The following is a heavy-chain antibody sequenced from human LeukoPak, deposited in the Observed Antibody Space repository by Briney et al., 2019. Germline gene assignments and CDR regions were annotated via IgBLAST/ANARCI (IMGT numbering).Heavy chain of an antibody. D-gene: IGHD2/OR15-2a*01. J-gene: IGHJ5*02. V-gene: IGHV4-31*11. CDR3: ARDNAFSPFDP. CDR2: IYYSGST. Sequence: SETLSLTCAVSGGSISSTNWWSWVRQHPGKGLEWIGYIYYSGSTYYSPSLKSRVTISVDTSKNQFSLKLSSVTAADTAVYYCARDNAFSPFDPWGQGTLVTVSS. CDR1: GGSISSTNW.